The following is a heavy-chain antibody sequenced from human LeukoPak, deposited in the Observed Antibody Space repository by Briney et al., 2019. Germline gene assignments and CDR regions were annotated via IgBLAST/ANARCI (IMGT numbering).Heavy chain of an antibody. J-gene: IGHJ4*02. V-gene: IGHV4-39*01. Sequence: PSETLSLTCTVSGGSIGSSTYYWGWIRQPPGQGLEWIGSIYYSGSTYYNPSLKSRVTISVDTSKNQFSLRLNSMTAADTSVYYCARQAYCSSTSCYKLDQWGQGTLVTVSS. CDR2: IYYSGST. D-gene: IGHD2-2*02. CDR1: GGSIGSSTYY. CDR3: ARQAYCSSTSCYKLDQ.